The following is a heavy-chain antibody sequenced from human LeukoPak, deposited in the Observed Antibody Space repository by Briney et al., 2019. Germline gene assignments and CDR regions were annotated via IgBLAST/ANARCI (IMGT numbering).Heavy chain of an antibody. CDR2: IYHSGSA. V-gene: IGHV4-59*12. J-gene: IGHJ3*02. D-gene: IGHD2-15*01. CDR1: GGSISSYY. Sequence: SETLSLTCTVSGGSISSYYWSWIRQTPGKGLEWIGYIYHSGSAYYGPSLKSRVTISVDRSENQFSLKLTSVTAADTAIYYCARASHDSAPNDAFDIWGQGTMVTVSS. CDR3: ARASHDSAPNDAFDI.